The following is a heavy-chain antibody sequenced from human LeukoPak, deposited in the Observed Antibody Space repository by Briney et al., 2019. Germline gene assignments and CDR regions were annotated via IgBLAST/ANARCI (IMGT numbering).Heavy chain of an antibody. Sequence: GGSLRLSCAASGFTFSSYWMSWVRQAPGKGLEWVANIKQDGSEKYYVDSVKGRFTISRDNAKNSLYLQMNSLRAEDTAVYYCARGGTYDILTGYRGGFDYWGQGTLVTVSS. J-gene: IGHJ4*02. CDR1: GFTFSSYW. V-gene: IGHV3-7*01. D-gene: IGHD3-9*01. CDR3: ARGGTYDILTGYRGGFDY. CDR2: IKQDGSEK.